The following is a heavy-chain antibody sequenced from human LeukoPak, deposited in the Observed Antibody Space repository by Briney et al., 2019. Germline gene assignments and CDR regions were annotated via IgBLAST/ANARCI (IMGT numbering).Heavy chain of an antibody. Sequence: ASETLSLTCTVSGGSISSGGYNWSWIRQHPGKGLEWIGYIYYSGSTYYNPSLKSRVTISVDTSKNQFSLKLSSVTAADTAVYYCARGGGDYWYFDLWGRGTLVTVSS. CDR3: ARGGGDYWYFDL. CDR2: IYYSGST. D-gene: IGHD2-21*01. J-gene: IGHJ2*01. V-gene: IGHV4-31*03. CDR1: GGSISSGGYN.